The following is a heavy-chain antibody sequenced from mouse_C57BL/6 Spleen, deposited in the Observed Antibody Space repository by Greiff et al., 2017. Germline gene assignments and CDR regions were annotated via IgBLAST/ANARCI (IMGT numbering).Heavy chain of an antibody. CDR3: ASGDYYGSSTGALDY. V-gene: IGHV5-12*01. J-gene: IGHJ4*01. CDR2: ISNGGGST. D-gene: IGHD1-1*01. Sequence: EVQLLESGGGLVQPGASLKLSCAASGFTFSDYYMYWVRQTPEQRLEWVAYISNGGGSTYYPDTVKGRFTISRDNAKNTLYLQMSRLKSEDTAMDYCASGDYYGSSTGALDYWGQGTSVTVSS. CDR1: GFTFSDYY.